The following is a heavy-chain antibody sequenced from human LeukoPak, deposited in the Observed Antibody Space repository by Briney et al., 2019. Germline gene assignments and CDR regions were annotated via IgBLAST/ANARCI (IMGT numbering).Heavy chain of an antibody. V-gene: IGHV3-30*02. Sequence: GGSLRLSCAASGFTFSSYGMHWVRQAPGNGLEWVAFIRSDESTKYYADSVKGRFTISRDTSKNTLYLEMNSLRPEDTALYYCVRYISSWAQTLLDYWGQGTLVTVSS. D-gene: IGHD6-13*01. J-gene: IGHJ4*02. CDR1: GFTFSSYG. CDR2: IRSDESTK. CDR3: VRYISSWAQTLLDY.